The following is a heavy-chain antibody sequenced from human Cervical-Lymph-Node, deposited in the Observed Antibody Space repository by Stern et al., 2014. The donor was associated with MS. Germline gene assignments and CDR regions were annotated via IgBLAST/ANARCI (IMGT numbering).Heavy chain of an antibody. Sequence: QVQLQESGPGLVKPSGTLSLSCTVSGASVDRGHWWTWVRQSPVKGLEWIGNVYYGGGTNYNPSLQSRVPISVDTSKNQFSLDLTSVTAADTAVYYCARGNALTPDYWGQGTLVAVSS. J-gene: IGHJ4*02. V-gene: IGHV4-4*02. CDR2: VYYGGGT. CDR1: GASVDRGHW. D-gene: IGHD3-16*01. CDR3: ARGNALTPDY.